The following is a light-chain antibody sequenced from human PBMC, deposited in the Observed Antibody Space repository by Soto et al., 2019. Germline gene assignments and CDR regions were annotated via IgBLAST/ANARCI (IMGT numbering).Light chain of an antibody. CDR1: SSDVGGYHY. V-gene: IGLV2-14*01. CDR3: SSYTSSSTYV. J-gene: IGLJ1*01. Sequence: QSALTQPASVSGSPGQSITISCTGTSSDVGGYHYVSWYQQYPGKAPKVMIYDVSNRPSGVSNRFSGSKSGTTASLTISGLQVEDEADYYCSSYTSSSTYVFGTGTKVTVL. CDR2: DVS.